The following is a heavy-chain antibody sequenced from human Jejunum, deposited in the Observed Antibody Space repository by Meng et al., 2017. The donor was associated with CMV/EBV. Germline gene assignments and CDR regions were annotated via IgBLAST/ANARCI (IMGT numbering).Heavy chain of an antibody. D-gene: IGHD5/OR15-5a*01. CDR1: DSMNTSF. J-gene: IGHJ4*02. Sequence: DSMNTSFWSWVRQAPGKGLEWVWYVSYNGGTSSNPSLKNRVTTSRDTSKNPFSLRLRSVTAADTAVYYCARDRHYDHLSVYHLYFDYWGPGMLVTVSS. CDR3: ARDRHYDHLSVYHLYFDY. V-gene: IGHV4-59*12. CDR2: VSYNGGT.